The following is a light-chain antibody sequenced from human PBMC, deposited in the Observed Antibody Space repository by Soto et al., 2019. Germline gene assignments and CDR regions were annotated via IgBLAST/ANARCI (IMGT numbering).Light chain of an antibody. V-gene: IGLV2-14*01. CDR2: GVS. CDR3: SSYTISTARL. J-gene: IGLJ3*02. Sequence: QSALTQPASVSGSLGQSITISCTGTSSDIGRYKYVSWYQHHPGKVPKLIIYGVSNRPSGVSSRFSGSKSGNTASLTISGLQAEDEADYYCSSYTISTARLFGGGTKLTVL. CDR1: SSDIGRYKY.